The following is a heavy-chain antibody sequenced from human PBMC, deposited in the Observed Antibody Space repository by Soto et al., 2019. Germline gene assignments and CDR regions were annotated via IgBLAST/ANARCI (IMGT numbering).Heavy chain of an antibody. V-gene: IGHV3-30*18. D-gene: IGHD3-22*01. CDR3: AKAITMIVVVIPPGDY. CDR1: GFTFSSYG. J-gene: IGHJ4*02. CDR2: ISYDGSNK. Sequence: QVQLVESGGGVVQPGRSPRLSCAASGFTFSSYGMHWVRQAPGKGLEWVAVISYDGSNKYYADSVKGRFTISRDNSKNTLYLQMNSLRAEDTAVYYCAKAITMIVVVIPPGDYWGQGTLVTVSS.